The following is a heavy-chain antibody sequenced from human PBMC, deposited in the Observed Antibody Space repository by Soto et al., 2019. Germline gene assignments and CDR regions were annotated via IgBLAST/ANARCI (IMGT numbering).Heavy chain of an antibody. D-gene: IGHD3-10*01. CDR3: ASRFVFPYSYSGMEV. CDR2: IDPSDSYT. V-gene: IGHV5-10-1*01. Sequence: PGESLKICWKGSGYSSTSYWLSWGRQMPGEGVEWMGRIDPSDSYTNYSPPFKGHVTISADKSIRTAYLQWSSLKASDTAMYYCASRFVFPYSYSGMEVWGPGTTGTGSS. J-gene: IGHJ6*02. CDR1: GYSSTSYW.